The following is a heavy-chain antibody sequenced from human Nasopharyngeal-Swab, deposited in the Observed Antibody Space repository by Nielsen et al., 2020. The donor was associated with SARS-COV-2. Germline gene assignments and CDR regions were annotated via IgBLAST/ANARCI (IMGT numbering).Heavy chain of an antibody. Sequence: GGSLRLSCAASGFTFSRYWMTWVRQAPGKGLEWVANIKQDGSEKYYVDSVEGRFTMSRDNAKNSLYLQMHSLRAEDTAVYYCARAVAGDTSWYNFDGYFDYWGQGTLVTVSP. CDR3: ARAVAGDTSWYNFDGYFDY. J-gene: IGHJ4*02. CDR1: GFTFSRYW. D-gene: IGHD1-1*01. CDR2: IKQDGSEK. V-gene: IGHV3-7*01.